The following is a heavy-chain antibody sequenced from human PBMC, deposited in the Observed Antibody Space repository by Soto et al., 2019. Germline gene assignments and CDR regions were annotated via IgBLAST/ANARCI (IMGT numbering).Heavy chain of an antibody. J-gene: IGHJ4*02. CDR3: ARIRTTHFYDTSGPLDY. CDR1: GSSISGYY. CDR2: IYYSGTI. Sequence: SETLSLTCTLSGSSISGYYWSWIRQPPGRGLEWIGYIYYSGTISYNPSLKSRLIMSIDRSKNQFSLKLTSVTVADTAVYYCARIRTTHFYDTSGPLDYWGQGNVVTVSS. V-gene: IGHV4-59*08. D-gene: IGHD3-22*01.